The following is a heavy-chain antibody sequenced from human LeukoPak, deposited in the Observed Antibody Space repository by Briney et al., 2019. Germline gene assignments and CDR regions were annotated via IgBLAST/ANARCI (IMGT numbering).Heavy chain of an antibody. J-gene: IGHJ6*02. CDR1: GFTFSSYA. D-gene: IGHD6-13*01. Sequence: GGSLRLSCAASGFTFSSYAMTWVRQAPGKGLEWVSSIRGSGDNTYYADSVKGRFTISRDNSKNTLYLQMNSLRAEDTAVYYCAKDQSYSSTWYRGMDVWGQGTTVTVSS. V-gene: IGHV3-23*01. CDR3: AKDQSYSSTWYRGMDV. CDR2: IRGSGDNT.